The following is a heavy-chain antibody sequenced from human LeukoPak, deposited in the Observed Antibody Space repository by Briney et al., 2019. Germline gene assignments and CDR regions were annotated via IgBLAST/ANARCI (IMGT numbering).Heavy chain of an antibody. CDR3: ARGLGWVYGGNPGWYFDL. D-gene: IGHD4-23*01. CDR2: ISSSSSYI. CDR1: GFTFSSYS. J-gene: IGHJ2*01. V-gene: IGHV3-21*01. Sequence: GGSLRLSCAASGFTFSSYSMIWVRQAPGKGLEWVSSISSSSSYIYYADSVKGRFTISRDNAKNSLYLQMNSLRAEDTAVYYCARGLGWVYGGNPGWYFDLWGRGTLVTVSS.